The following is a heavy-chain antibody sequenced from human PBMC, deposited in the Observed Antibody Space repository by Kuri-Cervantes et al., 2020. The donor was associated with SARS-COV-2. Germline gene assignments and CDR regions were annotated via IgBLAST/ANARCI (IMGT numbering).Heavy chain of an antibody. V-gene: IGHV1-69*06. D-gene: IGHD1-26*01. CDR2: IIPIFGTA. CDR1: GGTFSSYT. Sequence: SVKVSCKASGGTFSSYTISWVRQAPGQGLEWMGGIIPIFGTANYAQKFQGRVTITADKSTSTAYMELSSLRSEDTAVYYCASYAWELRLMFDYWGQGTLVTVSS. J-gene: IGHJ4*02. CDR3: ASYAWELRLMFDY.